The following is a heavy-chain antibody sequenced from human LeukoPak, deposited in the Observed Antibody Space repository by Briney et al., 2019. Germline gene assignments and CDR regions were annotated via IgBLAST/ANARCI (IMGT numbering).Heavy chain of an antibody. Sequence: PGGSLRLSCAASGFTFDDYAMQWVRQAPGKGLEWVSLISGDGGSTYYADSVKGRFTISRDNSKNSLYLQMNSLRTEDTALYYRAKDITMVRGVLEYFQHWGQGTLVTVSS. J-gene: IGHJ1*01. CDR1: GFTFDDYA. D-gene: IGHD3-10*01. CDR2: ISGDGGST. CDR3: AKDITMVRGVLEYFQH. V-gene: IGHV3-43*02.